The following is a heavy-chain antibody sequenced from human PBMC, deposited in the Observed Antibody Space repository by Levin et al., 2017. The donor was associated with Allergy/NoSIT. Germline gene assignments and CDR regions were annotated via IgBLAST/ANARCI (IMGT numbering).Heavy chain of an antibody. CDR2: IYKSGSP. CDR3: ARGNMVRAVIKRLDY. Sequence: SETLSLTCSVSGGSLNSENSYWGWIRQPPGKGLEWIGSIYKSGSPYYNPSLQSRVSISVDMSKNQFSLKLNSVTAADTAVYYCARGNMVRAVIKRLDYWGQGTLVTVSS. CDR1: GGSLNSENSY. J-gene: IGHJ4*02. D-gene: IGHD3-10*01. V-gene: IGHV4-39*07.